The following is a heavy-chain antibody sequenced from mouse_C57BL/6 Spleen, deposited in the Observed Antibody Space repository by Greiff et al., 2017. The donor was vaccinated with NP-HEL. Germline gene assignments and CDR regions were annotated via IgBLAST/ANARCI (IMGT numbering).Heavy chain of an antibody. CDR1: GFTFTDYY. CDR2: IRNKANGYTT. Sequence: EVQRVESGGGLVQPGGSLSLSCAASGFTFTDYYMSWVRQPPGKALEWLGFIRNKANGYTTEYSASVKGRFTISRDNSQSILYLQMNALRAEDSATYYCARYDDYDRGFDYWGQGTTLTVSS. J-gene: IGHJ2*01. V-gene: IGHV7-3*01. CDR3: ARYDDYDRGFDY. D-gene: IGHD2-4*01.